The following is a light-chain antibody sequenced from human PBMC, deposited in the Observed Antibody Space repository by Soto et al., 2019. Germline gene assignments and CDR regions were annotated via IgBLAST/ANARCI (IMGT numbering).Light chain of an antibody. J-gene: IGLJ1*01. Sequence: QSALTQPASVSGSPGQSMTISCTGTSSDVGGYNHVSWYQQHPGKAPKFMIYDVSNRPSGVSNRFSGSKSGNTASLTISGLQAEDEADYYCSSYTTSNTRQIVFGTGTKVTVL. CDR2: DVS. CDR1: SSDVGGYNH. CDR3: SSYTTSNTRQIV. V-gene: IGLV2-14*01.